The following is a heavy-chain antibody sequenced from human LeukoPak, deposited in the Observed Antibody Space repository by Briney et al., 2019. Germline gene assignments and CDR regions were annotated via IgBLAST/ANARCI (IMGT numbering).Heavy chain of an antibody. CDR2: IYYSGST. D-gene: IGHD3-22*01. CDR3: ARQHPYYYDSSGYLAYWFDP. V-gene: IGHV4-39*01. CDR1: GGSISSSSYY. J-gene: IGHJ5*02. Sequence: SETLSLTCTVSGGSISSSSYYWGWIRPPPGQGLEWIGSIYYSGSTYYNPSLKSRVTISVDTSKNQFSLKLSSVTAADTAVYYCARQHPYYYDSSGYLAYWFDPWGQGTLVTVSS.